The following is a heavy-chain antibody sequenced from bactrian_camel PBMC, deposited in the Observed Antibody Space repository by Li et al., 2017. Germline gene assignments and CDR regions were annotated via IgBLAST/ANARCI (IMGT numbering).Heavy chain of an antibody. CDR1: GFTFSSYW. V-gene: IGHV3-2*01. CDR2: IYMFGSNA. D-gene: IGHD6*01. CDR3: AAVFGTFWYPPLRATQYQY. Sequence: VESGGGLVQPGGSLTLSCAASGFTFSSYWMYWVRQAPGKGLEWVSSIYMFGSNAYYADSVKGRFTISTDDAKNTVYLQMNRLKPEDTAMYYCAAVFGTFWYPPLRATQYQYWGQGTQVTVS. J-gene: IGHJ4*01.